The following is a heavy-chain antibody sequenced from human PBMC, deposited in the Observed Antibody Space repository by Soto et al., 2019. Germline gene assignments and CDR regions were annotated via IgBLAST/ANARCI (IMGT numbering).Heavy chain of an antibody. J-gene: IGHJ4*02. CDR3: AKDRTAFPYYFDY. V-gene: IGHV3-30*18. Sequence: GGSLRLSCAASGFTFSSYGMHWVRQAPGKGLEWVAVISYDGSNKYYADSVKGRFTISRDNSKNTLYLQTNSLRAEDTAVYYCAKDRTAFPYYFDYWGQGPLVTVYS. CDR2: ISYDGSNK. D-gene: IGHD1-1*01. CDR1: GFTFSSYG.